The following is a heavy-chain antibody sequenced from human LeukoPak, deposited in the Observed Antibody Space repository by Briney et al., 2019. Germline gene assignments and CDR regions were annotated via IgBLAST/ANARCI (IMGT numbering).Heavy chain of an antibody. V-gene: IGHV4-4*07. CDR1: GGSISSYY. Sequence: SETLSLTCTVSGGSISSYYWSWIRRPAGKGLEWIGRIYTSGSTNYNPSLKSRVTMSVDTSKNQFSLKLSSVTAADTAVYYCAREDYYDSSGYSFDYWGQGTLVTVSS. CDR3: AREDYYDSSGYSFDY. CDR2: IYTSGST. J-gene: IGHJ4*02. D-gene: IGHD3-22*01.